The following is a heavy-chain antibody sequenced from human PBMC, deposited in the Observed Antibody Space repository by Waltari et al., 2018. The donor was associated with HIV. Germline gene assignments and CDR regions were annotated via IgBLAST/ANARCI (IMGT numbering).Heavy chain of an antibody. CDR2: ISGSGGST. J-gene: IGHJ4*02. CDR3: AKDPPLGPDYFDY. D-gene: IGHD7-27*01. V-gene: IGHV3-23*01. CDR1: GFTFSSYG. Sequence: EVQLLESGGGLVQPGGSLRLSCAASGFTFSSYGMSWVRQAPGKGLEGVSGISGSGGSTYYADSVKGRFTISRDNSKNTLYLQMNSLRAEDTAVYYCAKDPPLGPDYFDYWGQGTLVTVSS.